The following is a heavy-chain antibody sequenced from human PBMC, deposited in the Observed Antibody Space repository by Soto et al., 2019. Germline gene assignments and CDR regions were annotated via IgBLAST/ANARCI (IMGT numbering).Heavy chain of an antibody. D-gene: IGHD2-21*02. V-gene: IGHV4-4*02. Sequence: SETLSLTCGVSGGTVASSHWWSWVRQSPGRGLEWIGNVYHTGDTNFNPSPQGRVTFSVGKSNNQFSLRLTSVTAADTAVYFCAREIVTAGGNNYFDPWGPGTLVTVSS. CDR1: GGTVASSHW. J-gene: IGHJ5*02. CDR3: AREIVTAGGNNYFDP. CDR2: VYHTGDT.